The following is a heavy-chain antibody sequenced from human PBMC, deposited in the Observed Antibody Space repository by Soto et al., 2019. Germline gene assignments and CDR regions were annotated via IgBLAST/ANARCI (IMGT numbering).Heavy chain of an antibody. Sequence: SESLSLTCAVSGSSISSGWWTWVRQPPGKGLEWIGETLYSGRTNYNSSLNSRVTISIDKSKKQFSLNLSSVTAADTAVYYCSSRVTDAPTWGQGTLVTVSS. CDR2: TLYSGRT. V-gene: IGHV4-4*02. CDR1: GSSISSGW. J-gene: IGHJ5*02. CDR3: SSRVTDAPT. D-gene: IGHD3-10*01.